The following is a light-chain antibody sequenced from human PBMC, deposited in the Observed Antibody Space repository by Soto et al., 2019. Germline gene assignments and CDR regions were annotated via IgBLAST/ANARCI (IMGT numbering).Light chain of an antibody. J-gene: IGKJ2*01. Sequence: EIVMPQSPATLSVSPGERATLSCRASQSVSSNLAWYQQKPGQAPRLLIYGASTRATGIPARFSGSGSGTEFTLTISSLQSEDFAVYYCQQYSNWPYTFGQGTNLEIK. V-gene: IGKV3-15*01. CDR2: GAS. CDR1: QSVSSN. CDR3: QQYSNWPYT.